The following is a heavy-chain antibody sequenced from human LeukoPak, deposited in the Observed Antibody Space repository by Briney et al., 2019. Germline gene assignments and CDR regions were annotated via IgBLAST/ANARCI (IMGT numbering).Heavy chain of an antibody. CDR1: GGSISNYF. CDR2: LYPRGTT. D-gene: IGHD1-26*01. CDR3: AGGGSPHI. J-gene: IGHJ3*02. Sequence: SETLSLTSTVSGGSISNYFLSWVRQPAGKALEWIGRLYPRGTTNYNPSLKSRVSMSLDTSMTQFSLKLNSVTAADTAVYYCAGGGSPHIWGQGTMVTVSS. V-gene: IGHV4-4*07.